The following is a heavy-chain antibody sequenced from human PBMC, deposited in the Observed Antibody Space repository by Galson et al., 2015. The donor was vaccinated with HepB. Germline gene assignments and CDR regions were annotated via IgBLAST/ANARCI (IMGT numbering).Heavy chain of an antibody. CDR2: INAGNGNT. J-gene: IGHJ6*03. V-gene: IGHV1-3*01. Sequence: SVKVSCKASGYTFTSYAMHWVRQAPGQRLEWMGWINAGNGNTKYSQKFQGRVTITRDTSASTAYMELSSLRSEDTAVYYCARGRYSSGWYSADYYYYMDVWGKGTTVTVSS. CDR1: GYTFTSYA. CDR3: ARGRYSSGWYSADYYYYMDV. D-gene: IGHD6-19*01.